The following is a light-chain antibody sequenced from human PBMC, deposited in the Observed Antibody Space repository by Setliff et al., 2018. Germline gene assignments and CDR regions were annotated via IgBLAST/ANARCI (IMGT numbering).Light chain of an antibody. Sequence: QSALTQPASVSGSPGQSITISCAGTSSGVGAYSHVSWYQQYPGKAPKLMISEVSNRPSGVSYRFSGSKSGNTASLTISGLQAEDEADYYCMSYTTIRTYVFGTGTKVTVL. CDR3: MSYTTIRTYV. CDR2: EVS. CDR1: SSGVGAYSH. J-gene: IGLJ1*01. V-gene: IGLV2-14*01.